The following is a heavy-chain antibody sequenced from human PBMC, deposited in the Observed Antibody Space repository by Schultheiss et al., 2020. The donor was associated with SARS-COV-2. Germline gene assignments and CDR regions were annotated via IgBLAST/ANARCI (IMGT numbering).Heavy chain of an antibody. V-gene: IGHV4-59*01. D-gene: IGHD4-17*01. J-gene: IGHJ6*02. Sequence: SETLSLTCTVSGGSISSYYWSWIRQLPGKGLEWIGYIYYSGSTNYNPSLKSRVTISVDTSKNQFSLKLSSVTAADTAVYYCARGENYGDYFGMDVWGQGTTVTVSS. CDR1: GGSISSYY. CDR2: IYYSGST. CDR3: ARGENYGDYFGMDV.